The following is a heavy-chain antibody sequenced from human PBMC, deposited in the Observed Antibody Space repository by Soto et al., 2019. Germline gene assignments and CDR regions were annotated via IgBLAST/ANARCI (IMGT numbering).Heavy chain of an antibody. CDR2: TYYRSKWYN. D-gene: IGHD3-3*01. Sequence: PSPTLSLTCAISGDSVSSNSAAWNWIRQSPSRGLEWLGRTYYRSKWYNDYAVSVKSRITINPDTSKHQFSLQLNSVTPEATAVYYCARELPDIPSFGVVIYNDALDIWDQEPMQTVS. CDR1: GDSVSSNSAA. V-gene: IGHV6-1*01. CDR3: ARELPDIPSFGVVIYNDALDI. J-gene: IGHJ3*02.